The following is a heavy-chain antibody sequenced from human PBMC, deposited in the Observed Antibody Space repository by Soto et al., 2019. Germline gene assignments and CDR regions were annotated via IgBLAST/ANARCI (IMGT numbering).Heavy chain of an antibody. V-gene: IGHV4-34*01. CDR2: INHSGST. CDR3: ARRKGQLVQYYYYYYMDV. J-gene: IGHJ6*03. Sequence: SETLSLTCAVYGWSFSGYYWSWIRQPPGKGLEWIGEINHSGSTNYNPSLKSRVTISVDTSKNQFSLKLSSVTAADTAVYYCARRKGQLVQYYYYYYMDVWGKGTKVTVSS. D-gene: IGHD6-6*01. CDR1: GWSFSGYY.